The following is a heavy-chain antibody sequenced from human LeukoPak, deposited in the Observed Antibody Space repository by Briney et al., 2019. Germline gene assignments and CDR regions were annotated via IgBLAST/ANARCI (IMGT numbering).Heavy chain of an antibody. Sequence: GGSLRLSCAAPGFTFSSYAMSWVRQAPGKGLERVSAISGSGGSTYYADSVKGRFTISRDNSKNTLYLQMNSLRAEDTAVYYCAKGGREYSSSSYFDYWGQGTLVTVSS. J-gene: IGHJ4*02. CDR3: AKGGREYSSSSYFDY. CDR2: ISGSGGST. CDR1: GFTFSSYA. D-gene: IGHD6-6*01. V-gene: IGHV3-23*01.